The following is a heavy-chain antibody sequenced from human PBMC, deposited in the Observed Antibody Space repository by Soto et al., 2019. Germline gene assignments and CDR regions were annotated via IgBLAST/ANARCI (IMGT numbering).Heavy chain of an antibody. J-gene: IGHJ4*02. V-gene: IGHV5-51*01. CDR1: GFTFTSYW. D-gene: IGHD2-2*01. CDR3: AKHEGYCSTTTCSNFDY. Sequence: GESLKISCKGSGFTFTSYWIAWVRQMPGKGLEWMGIIYPGDSDSSYSPSFQGQVTISADKSINTAYLHWSSLKASDTAIYYCAKHEGYCSTTTCSNFDYSGQATVVTVSS. CDR2: IYPGDSDS.